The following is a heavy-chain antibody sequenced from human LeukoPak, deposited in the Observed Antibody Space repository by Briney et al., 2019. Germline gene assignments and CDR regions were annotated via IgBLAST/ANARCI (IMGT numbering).Heavy chain of an antibody. D-gene: IGHD1-26*01. Sequence: PGGSLRLSCAASGFTFSSHSMIWVRQAPSEGLEWVSHISSSSTIYYADSVKGRFTISRDNAKSSLYLQMNSLRADDTAVYYCAREGWVGSYREVDYWGQGTLVTVSS. J-gene: IGHJ4*02. V-gene: IGHV3-48*01. CDR2: ISSSSTI. CDR3: AREGWVGSYREVDY. CDR1: GFTFSSHS.